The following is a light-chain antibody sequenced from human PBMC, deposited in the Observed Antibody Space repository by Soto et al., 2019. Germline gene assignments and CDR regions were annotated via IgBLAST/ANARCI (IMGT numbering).Light chain of an antibody. CDR2: GAS. CDR3: QQYNNWPRIT. V-gene: IGKV3-15*01. J-gene: IGKJ5*01. CDR1: QSVSNN. Sequence: EIVLTQSPGTVSLSPGERATLSCRASQSVSNNYLAWYRQKPGQAPRLLIYGASTRATGIPARFSGSGSGTEFTLTISSLQSEDFAVYYCQQYNNWPRITFGQGTRLEIK.